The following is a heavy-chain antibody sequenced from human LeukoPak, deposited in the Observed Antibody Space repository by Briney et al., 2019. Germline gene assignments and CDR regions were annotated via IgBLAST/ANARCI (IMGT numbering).Heavy chain of an antibody. CDR2: IYYTGST. D-gene: IGHD5-24*01. V-gene: IGHV4-59*08. CDR3: ARGDDWFDP. Sequence: PSETLSLTCTVSGGSISTYYWSWIRQPPGKGLEWIGYIYYTGSTNYNPSLKSRVTISVDTSKNQFSLKLSSVTAADTAVYYCARGDDWFDPWGQGTLVTVSS. CDR1: GGSISTYY. J-gene: IGHJ5*02.